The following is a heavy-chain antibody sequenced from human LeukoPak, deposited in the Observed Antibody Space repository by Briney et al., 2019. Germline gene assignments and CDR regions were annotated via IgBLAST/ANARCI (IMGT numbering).Heavy chain of an antibody. V-gene: IGHV3-48*03. CDR2: ISSSGSTI. D-gene: IGHD2-15*01. CDR3: ASFHQAGSGGVYYFDY. J-gene: IGHJ4*02. CDR1: GFTFSSYE. Sequence: PGGSRRLSCAASGFTFSSYEMNWVRQAPGKGLEWVSYISSSGSTIYYADSVKGRFTISRDNAKNSLYLQMNSLRAEDTAVYYCASFHQAGSGGVYYFDYWGQGTLVTVSS.